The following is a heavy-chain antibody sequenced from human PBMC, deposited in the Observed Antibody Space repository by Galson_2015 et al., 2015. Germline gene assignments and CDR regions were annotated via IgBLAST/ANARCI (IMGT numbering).Heavy chain of an antibody. Sequence: SLRLSCAASGFTFSSYAVRWVRQAPGKGLEWVSAISGSGGSTYYADSVKGRFTISRDNSKNTLYLQMNSLRAEDTAVYYCAKTPGGYYGSGSYVDYWGQGTLVTVSS. D-gene: IGHD3-10*01. J-gene: IGHJ4*02. V-gene: IGHV3-23*01. CDR2: ISGSGGST. CDR3: AKTPGGYYGSGSYVDY. CDR1: GFTFSSYA.